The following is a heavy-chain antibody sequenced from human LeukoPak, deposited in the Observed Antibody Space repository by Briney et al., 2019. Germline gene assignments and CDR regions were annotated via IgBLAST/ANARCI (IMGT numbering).Heavy chain of an antibody. CDR3: ARDQYY. Sequence: GGSPRLSCAASGFTSSTYWMSWVRQAPGKGLEWVANIKQNGSEKYYVDSVKGRFTISRNNAKTSLYLQMSSLRAEDTAVYYCARDQYYWGQGTLVTVSS. CDR2: IKQNGSEK. CDR1: GFTSSTYW. V-gene: IGHV3-7*01. J-gene: IGHJ4*02.